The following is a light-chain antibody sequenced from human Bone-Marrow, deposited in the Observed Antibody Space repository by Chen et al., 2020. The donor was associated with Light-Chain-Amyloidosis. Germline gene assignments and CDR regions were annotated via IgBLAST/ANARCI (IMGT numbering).Light chain of an antibody. CDR2: EDT. CDR3: SSFAAGSTWV. J-gene: IGLJ3*02. CDR1: DNDVGGHAF. Sequence: QSALTQPASVSGFPGQSITISCTGRDNDVGGHAFVSWYQRHPGKAPKFLIYEDTERASGVSKRFSGSKSGNTASLTISGLQAEDEADYYCSSFAAGSTWVFGGGTSLTVL. V-gene: IGLV2-23*01.